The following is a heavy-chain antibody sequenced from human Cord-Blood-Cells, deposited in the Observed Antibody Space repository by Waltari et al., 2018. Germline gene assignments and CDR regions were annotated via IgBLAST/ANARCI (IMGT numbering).Heavy chain of an antibody. V-gene: IGHV4-34*01. D-gene: IGHD2-2*01. CDR1: GGSFSGYY. CDR3: ARRGCSSTSCYVHYYYGMDV. CDR2: INHSGST. J-gene: IGHJ6*02. Sequence: QVQLQQWGAGLLKPSETLSLTCAVYGGSFSGYYWSWIRQPPGKGLEWIGEINHSGSTNYNPYLKSRGTISVDTSKNQFSLKLSSVTTADTAVYYCARRGCSSTSCYVHYYYGMDVWGQGTTVTVSS.